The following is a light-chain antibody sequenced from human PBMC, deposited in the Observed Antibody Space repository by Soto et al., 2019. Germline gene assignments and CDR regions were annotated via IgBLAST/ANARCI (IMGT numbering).Light chain of an antibody. CDR1: SSDVGGYKF. CDR2: DVT. V-gene: IGLV2-11*01. J-gene: IGLJ3*02. CDR3: CSYAGSYTWV. Sequence: QSVLTQPRSVSGSPGQSVTISCTGTSSDVGGYKFVSWYQHHPGKAPKLIIYDVTKRPSGVPDRFSGSRSGNTASLTISGLQAEDEADYYCCSYAGSYTWVFGGGTKLTVL.